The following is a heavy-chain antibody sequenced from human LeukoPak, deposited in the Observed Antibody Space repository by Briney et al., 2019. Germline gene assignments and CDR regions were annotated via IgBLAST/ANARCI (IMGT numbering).Heavy chain of an antibody. J-gene: IGHJ5*02. V-gene: IGHV1-69*13. CDR1: GGTFSSYA. D-gene: IGHD2-2*02. CDR3: ARERGGSCSSTSCYTFRFDP. CDR2: IIPIFGTA. Sequence: ASVKVSRKASGGTFSSYAISWVRQAPGQGLEWMGGIIPIFGTANYAQKFQGRVTITADESTSTAYMELSSLRSEDTAVYYCARERGGSCSSTSCYTFRFDPWGQGTLVTVSS.